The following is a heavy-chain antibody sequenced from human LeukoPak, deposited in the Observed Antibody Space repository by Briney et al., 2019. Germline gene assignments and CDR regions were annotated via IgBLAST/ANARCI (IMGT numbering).Heavy chain of an antibody. V-gene: IGHV3-48*03. CDR1: GFTFSSYE. J-gene: IGHJ3*02. Sequence: PGGSLRLSCSASGFTFSSYEMNWVRQAPGKGLEWVSYISSGGSTISYADSVKGRFTISRDNAKNSLYLQMNSLRAEDTAVYFCAREGALTVTKDAFDIWGQGTMVTVSS. CDR3: AREGALTVTKDAFDI. D-gene: IGHD4-17*01. CDR2: ISSGGSTI.